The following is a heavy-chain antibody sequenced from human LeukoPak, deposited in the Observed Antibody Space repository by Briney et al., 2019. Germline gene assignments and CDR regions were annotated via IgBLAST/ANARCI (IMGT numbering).Heavy chain of an antibody. CDR1: GFTFDDYG. Sequence: SGGSLRLSCAASGFTFDDYGRSWVRQAPGKGLEWVSGINWNGGSTGYADSVKGRFTISRDNAKNSLYLQMNCLRAEDTALYYCARVVGYYDSSGHYYFDYWGQGTLVTVSS. D-gene: IGHD3-22*01. CDR2: INWNGGST. CDR3: ARVVGYYDSSGHYYFDY. V-gene: IGHV3-20*04. J-gene: IGHJ4*02.